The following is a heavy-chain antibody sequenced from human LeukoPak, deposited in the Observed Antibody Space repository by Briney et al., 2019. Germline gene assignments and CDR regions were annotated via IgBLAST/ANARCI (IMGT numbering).Heavy chain of an antibody. V-gene: IGHV3-74*01. CDR1: GFTLNKYW. D-gene: IGHD5-12*01. J-gene: IGHJ5*02. Sequence: GGSLRLSCEASGFTLNKYWMHWVRQAPGKGLVWVSRITGDGSDIAYADSVKGRFTVSRDDAKNILFLQMTSLRVEDTAIYYCARDAYATTSNWLDPWGQGTLVTVSS. CDR3: ARDAYATTSNWLDP. CDR2: ITGDGSDI.